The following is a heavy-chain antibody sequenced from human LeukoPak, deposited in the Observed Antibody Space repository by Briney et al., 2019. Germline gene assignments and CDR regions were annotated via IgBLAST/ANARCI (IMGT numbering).Heavy chain of an antibody. D-gene: IGHD2-2*01. CDR1: GYRFTSYW. CDR2: IYPGDSET. J-gene: IGHJ4*02. Sequence: GESLKISSKGSGYRFTSYWVAWVRQMPGKGLEWMGIIYPGDSETRYSPSFQGQVTISVDKSISTAYLQWSSLKASDTAMYSCARAYCSSTTCYFYIAFDYWGQGTLVTVSS. CDR3: ARAYCSSTTCYFYIAFDY. V-gene: IGHV5-51*01.